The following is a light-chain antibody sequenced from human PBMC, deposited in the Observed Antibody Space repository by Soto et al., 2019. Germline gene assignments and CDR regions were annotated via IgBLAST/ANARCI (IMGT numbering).Light chain of an antibody. CDR3: QQYNNWPRT. CDR2: GAS. J-gene: IGKJ1*01. CDR1: QSISSN. V-gene: IGKV3-15*01. Sequence: EIVMTQSPGTLSVSPGERATLSCRASQSISSNLAWYQQKPGQAPRLLIYGASTRATGIPARFRGSGSGTEFTLTISSLQSEDFALYYCQQYNNWPRTFGQGTKVEIK.